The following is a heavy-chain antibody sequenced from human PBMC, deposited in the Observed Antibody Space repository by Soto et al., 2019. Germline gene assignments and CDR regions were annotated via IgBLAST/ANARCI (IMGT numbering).Heavy chain of an antibody. Sequence: PGGSLRLSCAASGFTFSSYWMHWVRQAPGKGLVWVSRINSDGSSTSYADSVKGRFTISRDNAKNTLYLQMNSLRAEDTAVYYCAKDPYYYDSSGYHGAFDIWGQGTMVTV. V-gene: IGHV3-74*01. CDR2: INSDGSST. CDR3: AKDPYYYDSSGYHGAFDI. D-gene: IGHD3-22*01. J-gene: IGHJ3*02. CDR1: GFTFSSYW.